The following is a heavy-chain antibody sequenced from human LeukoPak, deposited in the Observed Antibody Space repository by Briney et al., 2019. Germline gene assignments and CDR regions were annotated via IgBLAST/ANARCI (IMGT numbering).Heavy chain of an antibody. J-gene: IGHJ5*02. D-gene: IGHD3-22*01. CDR3: TTDFYDTT. CDR1: SFTFSNAW. Sequence: KSGGSLRLSCATSSFTFSNAWMNWVRQAPGKGLEWVGRIRSNSDGGTIDYAAPVKGRFALSRDDSKNTLYLQMNSLQTEDTAVYYCTTDFYDTTWGQGTLVTVSS. CDR2: IRSNSDGGTI. V-gene: IGHV3-15*07.